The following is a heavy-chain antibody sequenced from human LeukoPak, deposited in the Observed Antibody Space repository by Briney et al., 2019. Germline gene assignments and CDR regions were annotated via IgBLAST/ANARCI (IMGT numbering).Heavy chain of an antibody. CDR3: AKARRYSSYDAFDM. D-gene: IGHD6-13*01. V-gene: IGHV3-30*02. J-gene: IGHJ3*02. Sequence: GGSLRLSCAASGFIFSNYGMHWVRQTPGKGLEWVAFIRYDGSNKYYGDSVKGRFTISRYNSKNTLYLQMNSLRAEDTALYYCAKARRYSSYDAFDMWGQGTMVTVSS. CDR1: GFIFSNYG. CDR2: IRYDGSNK.